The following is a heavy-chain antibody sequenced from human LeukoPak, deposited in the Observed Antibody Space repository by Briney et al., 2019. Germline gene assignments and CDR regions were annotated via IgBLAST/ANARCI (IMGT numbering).Heavy chain of an antibody. Sequence: SETLSLTCTVSGGSISSYYWSWIRQPPGKGLEWIGYIYYSGSTNYNPSLKSRVTISVDTSKNQFSLKLSSVTAADTAVYYCASHCSITSCYGMDVWGQGTTVTVSS. D-gene: IGHD2-2*01. CDR1: GGSISSYY. J-gene: IGHJ6*02. CDR3: ASHCSITSCYGMDV. V-gene: IGHV4-59*01. CDR2: IYYSGST.